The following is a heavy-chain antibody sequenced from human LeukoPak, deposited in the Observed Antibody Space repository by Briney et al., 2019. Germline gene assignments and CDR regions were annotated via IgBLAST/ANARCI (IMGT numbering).Heavy chain of an antibody. D-gene: IGHD3-3*01. CDR2: FDPEDVDT. CDR1: DYTLTGLS. J-gene: IGHJ3*01. V-gene: IGHV1-24*01. Sequence: ASVKVSCKVSDYTLTGLSVDWVRLAPGKGLEWMGGFDPEDVDTIYAQKFEGRVTMTEDTSTDTAYLELSSLRSEDTAVYYCATILLSKKRYYDFWTSAFDFWGQGTLVTVSS. CDR3: ATILLSKKRYYDFWTSAFDF.